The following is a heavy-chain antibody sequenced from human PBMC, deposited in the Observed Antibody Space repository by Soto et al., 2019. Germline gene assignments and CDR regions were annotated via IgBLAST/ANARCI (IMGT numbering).Heavy chain of an antibody. J-gene: IGHJ6*02. V-gene: IGHV4-39*07. CDR2: IYYSGST. D-gene: IGHD3-10*01. CDR1: GGSISSSSYY. Sequence: SETLSLTCTVSGGSISSSSYYWGWIRQPPGKGLEWIGSIYYSGSTYHNPSLKSRVTISVDTSKNQFSLKLSSVTAADTAVYYCARGLDAGQRFGGQILRFKNYGMDVWGQGTTVTVSS. CDR3: ARGLDAGQRFGGQILRFKNYGMDV.